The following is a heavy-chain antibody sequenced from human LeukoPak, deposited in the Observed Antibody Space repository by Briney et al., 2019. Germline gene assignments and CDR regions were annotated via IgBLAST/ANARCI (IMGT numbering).Heavy chain of an antibody. CDR3: AHLATMVLETYFDY. CDR2: VWYDGSNR. V-gene: IGHV3-30*02. CDR1: GFTFSSYG. D-gene: IGHD3-10*01. J-gene: IGHJ4*02. Sequence: PGGSLRLSCAASGFTFSSYGMHWVRQAPGKGLEWVAVVWYDGSNRYYADSVKGRFTISRDNSKNTLYLQMNSLRAEDTAVYYCAHLATMVLETYFDYWGQGTLVTVSS.